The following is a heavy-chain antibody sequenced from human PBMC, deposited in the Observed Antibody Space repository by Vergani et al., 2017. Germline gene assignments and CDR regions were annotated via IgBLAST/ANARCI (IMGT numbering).Heavy chain of an antibody. Sequence: EVQLLESGGGLVQPGGSLRLSCAASGFTFSSYAMSWVRQAPGKGLEWVSAISGSGGSTYYADSVKGRFTISRDNSKNTLYLQMNSLRAEDTAVYYCAKYLTPTLIVVVINAFDYWGQGTLVTVSS. CDR1: GFTFSSYA. CDR3: AKYLTPTLIVVVINAFDY. V-gene: IGHV3-23*01. CDR2: ISGSGGST. D-gene: IGHD3-22*01. J-gene: IGHJ4*02.